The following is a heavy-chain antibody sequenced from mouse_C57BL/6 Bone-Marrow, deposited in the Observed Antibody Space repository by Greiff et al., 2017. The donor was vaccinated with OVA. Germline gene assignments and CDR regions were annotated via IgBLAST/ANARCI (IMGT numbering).Heavy chain of an antibody. CDR3: GRTIPYYGSSYWYFDV. Sequence: QVQLKESGPELVKPGASVKISCKASGYAFSSSWMHWVKQRPGKGLEWIGRIYPGDGDTNYNGKFKGKATLTADKSSSTAYMQLSSLTSEDSAVYFCGRTIPYYGSSYWYFDVWGTGTTVTVSS. J-gene: IGHJ1*03. CDR2: IYPGDGDT. CDR1: GYAFSSSW. D-gene: IGHD1-1*01. V-gene: IGHV1-82*01.